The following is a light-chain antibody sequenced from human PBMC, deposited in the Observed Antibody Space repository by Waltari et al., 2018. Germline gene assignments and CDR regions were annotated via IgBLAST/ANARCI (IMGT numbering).Light chain of an antibody. CDR2: RDN. Sequence: QAGLTQPPSVSKGLRQTATFTCTGNSDNVGYEGAAWVQQHPGHHPKLLSYRDNNRPSGISDRFSASRSGNTASLTITGLQPEDEADYYCSAWDRSLSAWVFGGGTKLTVL. V-gene: IGLV10-54*04. J-gene: IGLJ3*02. CDR3: SAWDRSLSAWV. CDR1: SDNVGYEG.